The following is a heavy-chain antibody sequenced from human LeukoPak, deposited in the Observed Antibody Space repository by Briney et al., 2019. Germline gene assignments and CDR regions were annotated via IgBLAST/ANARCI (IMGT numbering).Heavy chain of an antibody. J-gene: IGHJ4*02. Sequence: GVSLRLSCAASGFAFTDYYMSWIRQAPGKGLDWVSYISISGITINYADSVKGRFTFSRDNAKNSLYLQMNSLRAEDTAVYYCARAGRLQYGDYVAFDYWGQGTLVTVSS. V-gene: IGHV3-11*01. CDR2: ISISGITI. CDR1: GFAFTDYY. D-gene: IGHD4-17*01. CDR3: ARAGRLQYGDYVAFDY.